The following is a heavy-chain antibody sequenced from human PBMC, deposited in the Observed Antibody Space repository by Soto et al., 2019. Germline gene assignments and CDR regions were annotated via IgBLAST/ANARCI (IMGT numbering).Heavy chain of an antibody. Sequence: QVQLQESGPGLVKPSQTLSLTCTVSGGSISSGGYYWSWIRQHPGKGLEWIGYIYYSGSTYYNPSLKSRVTISVDTSKNQCSLKLSSVTAADTAVYYCARDQHSGGTTVTTDWFDPWGQGTLVTVSS. CDR1: GGSISSGGYY. V-gene: IGHV4-31*03. D-gene: IGHD4-17*01. CDR2: IYYSGST. CDR3: ARDQHSGGTTVTTDWFDP. J-gene: IGHJ5*02.